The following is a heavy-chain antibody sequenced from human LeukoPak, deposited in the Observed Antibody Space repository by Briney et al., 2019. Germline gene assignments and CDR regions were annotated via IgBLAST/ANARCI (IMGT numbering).Heavy chain of an antibody. V-gene: IGHV3-30-3*01. Sequence: VAFISYDGSNKYYADSVKRRFTISRDNSKNTLYLQMNSLRAEDTAVYYCARDRNYGSGSDYWGQGTLVTVSS. J-gene: IGHJ4*02. CDR2: ISYDGSNK. CDR3: ARDRNYGSGSDY. D-gene: IGHD3-10*01.